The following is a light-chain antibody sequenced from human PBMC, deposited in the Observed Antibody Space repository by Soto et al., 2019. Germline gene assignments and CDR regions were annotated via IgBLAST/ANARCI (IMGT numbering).Light chain of an antibody. CDR1: SSDVGGYNY. Sequence: QSALTQPASVSGSPGQSITISCTGTSSDVGGYNYVSWYQQHPGKAPKLMIYEVSNRPSGVSNRFSGSKSGNTASLTISGLHAEDEADYYCSSYTSSSTLEVVFGGGTKVTVL. CDR2: EVS. J-gene: IGLJ2*01. CDR3: SSYTSSSTLEVV. V-gene: IGLV2-14*01.